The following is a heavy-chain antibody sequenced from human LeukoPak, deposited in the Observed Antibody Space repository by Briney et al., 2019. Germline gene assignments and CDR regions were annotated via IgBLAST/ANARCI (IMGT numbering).Heavy chain of an antibody. V-gene: IGHV4-39*01. J-gene: IGHJ4*02. CDR2: IYYSGST. CDR3: VRSPGVKVRPLYYHDTSALGNYFDY. CDR1: GGSLSSDDAY. Sequence: SETLSLTCGVSGGSLSSDDAYWGWIRPPPGKGLEWVGSIYYSGSTYYNPSLKSRVSISVNTSKIQFSLHLVSVTAADTAVYYCVRSPGVKVRPLYYHDTSALGNYFDYWGQGTLVSVSS. D-gene: IGHD3-22*01.